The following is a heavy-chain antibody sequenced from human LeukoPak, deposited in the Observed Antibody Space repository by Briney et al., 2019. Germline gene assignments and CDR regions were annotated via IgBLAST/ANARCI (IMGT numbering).Heavy chain of an antibody. CDR1: GDSISTVNYY. Sequence: SETLSLTCTVSGDSISTVNYYWSWIRQPAGKGLEWIGRIYSGGDTRYNPSLKSRVTMSVDTSKNQFSLKLTSVTAADTAIYYCARGSPTYFTTWDFDYWGQGTLVTVSS. V-gene: IGHV4-61*02. CDR3: ARGSPTYFTTWDFDY. D-gene: IGHD2-21*01. J-gene: IGHJ4*02. CDR2: IYSGGDT.